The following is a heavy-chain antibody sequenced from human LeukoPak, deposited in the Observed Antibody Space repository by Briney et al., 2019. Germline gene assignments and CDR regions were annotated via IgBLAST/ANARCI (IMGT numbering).Heavy chain of an antibody. CDR1: GFTFSSYA. Sequence: GGFLRLSCAVSGFTFSSYALSWVRQAPGKGLEWVSGISGSGDGTYYADSVKGRFTISRDNSKNTLYLQMNSLRAEDTAVYYCAKSGGSYFPWYFDLWGRGTLVTVSS. CDR3: AKSGGSYFPWYFDL. V-gene: IGHV3-23*01. CDR2: ISGSGDGT. D-gene: IGHD1-26*01. J-gene: IGHJ2*01.